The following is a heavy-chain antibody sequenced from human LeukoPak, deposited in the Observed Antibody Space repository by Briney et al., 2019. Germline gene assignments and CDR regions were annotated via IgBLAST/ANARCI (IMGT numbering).Heavy chain of an antibody. V-gene: IGHV1-18*01. CDR3: ARGPVAMPVYFDY. J-gene: IGHJ4*02. CDR2: ISAYNGDT. CDR1: GYTFTNYG. Sequence: ASVKVSCKASGYTFTNYGISWLRQAPAQGLEWMGWISAYNGDTNYAQKFQGRVTMTTDTSTSTAYMDLRSLRSDDTAVYYCARGPVAMPVYFDYWGQGTLVTVSS. D-gene: IGHD2-2*01.